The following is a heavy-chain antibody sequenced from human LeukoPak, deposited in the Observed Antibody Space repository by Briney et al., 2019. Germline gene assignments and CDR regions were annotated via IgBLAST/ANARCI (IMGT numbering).Heavy chain of an antibody. CDR3: ARDIVVVPAASLHYGMDV. CDR1: GGSISSYY. CDR2: IYTSGST. Sequence: SETLSLTCTVSGGSISSYYWSWIRQPAGKGLEWIGRIYTSGSTNYNPSLKSRVTMSVDTSKNQFPLKLSSVTAADTAVYYCARDIVVVPAASLHYGMDVWGQGTTVTVSS. J-gene: IGHJ6*02. D-gene: IGHD2-2*01. V-gene: IGHV4-4*07.